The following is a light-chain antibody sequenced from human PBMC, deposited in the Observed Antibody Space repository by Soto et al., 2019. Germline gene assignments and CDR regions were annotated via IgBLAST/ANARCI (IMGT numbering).Light chain of an antibody. J-gene: IGKJ1*01. V-gene: IGKV3-15*01. CDR1: QSVRSN. CDR3: QQYNNWPRT. Sequence: EMVMTQSPATLSVSPGERATLSCRASQSVRSNLAWYQQKPGHAPRLLIYDASTRATGIPARFSGSGSGTEFTLTISSMQSEDFEVYYCQQYNNWPRTFVQGTKVEIK. CDR2: DAS.